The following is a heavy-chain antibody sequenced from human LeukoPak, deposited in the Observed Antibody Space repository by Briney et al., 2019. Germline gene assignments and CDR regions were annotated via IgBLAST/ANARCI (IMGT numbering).Heavy chain of an antibody. CDR3: ARQRYGDRSFDY. D-gene: IGHD4-17*01. CDR1: GYSISSGYY. Sequence: SETLSLTCAVSGYSISSGYYWGWIRQPPGKGLEWIGSIYHSGGTYYNPSLKSRVTISVDTSKNQFSLKLSSVTAADTAVYYCARQRYGDRSFDYWGQGTLVTVSS. CDR2: IYHSGGT. J-gene: IGHJ4*02. V-gene: IGHV4-38-2*01.